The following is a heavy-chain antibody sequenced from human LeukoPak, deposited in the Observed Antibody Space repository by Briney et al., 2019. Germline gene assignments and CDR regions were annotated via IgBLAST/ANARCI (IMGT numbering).Heavy chain of an antibody. V-gene: IGHV1-18*01. CDR1: GYTLSRYG. Sequence: ASVKVSCKASGYTLSRYGIAWVRQAPGQGLEWMGWISAQNRRTNYAQKFQGILTMTTDTSTSTAHIELRGLRSDDTAVYYCARVGTSWGFDYWGQGTLVTVSS. CDR2: ISAQNRRT. J-gene: IGHJ4*02. D-gene: IGHD1-1*01. CDR3: ARVGTSWGFDY.